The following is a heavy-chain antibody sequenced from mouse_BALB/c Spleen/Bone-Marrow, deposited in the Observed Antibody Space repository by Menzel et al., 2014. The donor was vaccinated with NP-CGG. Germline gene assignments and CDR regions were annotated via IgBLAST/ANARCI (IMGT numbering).Heavy chain of an antibody. CDR2: ISGGSSII. CDR1: GFTFSSFG. Sequence: EVKLMESGGGLVQPGGSRKLSCAASGFTFSSFGMHWVRQAPEKGLEWVAYISGGSSIIYYADTVKGRLTISRDNPKNTLFLQMTSLRSEDTAIYYCARKDYFGYAAMDYWGQGTSVTVSS. J-gene: IGHJ4*01. CDR3: ARKDYFGYAAMDY. V-gene: IGHV5-17*02. D-gene: IGHD1-2*01.